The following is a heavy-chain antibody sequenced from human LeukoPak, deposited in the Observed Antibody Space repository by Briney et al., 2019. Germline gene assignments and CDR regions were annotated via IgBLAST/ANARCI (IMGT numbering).Heavy chain of an antibody. CDR2: IYYSGST. V-gene: IGHV4-39*07. CDR3: ASRAVVTGGYDY. J-gene: IGHJ4*02. CDR1: GGSISSSSYY. Sequence: SETLSLTCTVSGGSISSSSYYWGWIRQPPGKGLEWIGSIYYSGSTYHNPSLKSRVTISVDTSKNQFSLKLSSVTAADTAVYYCASRAVVTGGYDYWGQGTLVTVSS. D-gene: IGHD4-23*01.